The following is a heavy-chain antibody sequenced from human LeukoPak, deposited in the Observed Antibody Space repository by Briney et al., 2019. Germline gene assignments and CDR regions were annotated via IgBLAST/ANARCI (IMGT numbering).Heavy chain of an antibody. CDR1: GFTFSNNW. CDR3: ARSGYGDFDY. D-gene: IGHD5-12*01. V-gene: IGHV3-7*03. CDR2: IKPDGTDE. Sequence: PGGSLRLSCAASGFTFSNNWMSWVRQAPGKGLEWVASIKPDGTDEYYVDSAKGRFTISRDNAKNSLYLQMNSLRVDDTAVYYCARSGYGDFDYWGQGARVTVSS. J-gene: IGHJ4*02.